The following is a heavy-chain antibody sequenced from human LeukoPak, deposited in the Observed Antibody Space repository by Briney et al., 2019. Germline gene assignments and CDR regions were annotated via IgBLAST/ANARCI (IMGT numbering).Heavy chain of an antibody. Sequence: GGSLRLSCAASGFTFSSYWMSWVRQAPGRGLEWVANIKEDGSEKYYVDSVKGRFTISRDNVKNSLYLQMNNLRAEDTALYHCATAVAAGWFDPWGQGTLVTVSS. D-gene: IGHD6-13*01. V-gene: IGHV3-7*01. CDR3: ATAVAAGWFDP. CDR2: IKEDGSEK. CDR1: GFTFSSYW. J-gene: IGHJ5*02.